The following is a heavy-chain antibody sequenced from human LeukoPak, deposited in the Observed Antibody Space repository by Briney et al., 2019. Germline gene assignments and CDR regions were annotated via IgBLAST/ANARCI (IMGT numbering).Heavy chain of an antibody. Sequence: GGSLRLSCAASGLTFSSYAVSWVRQAPGKGLEWVSLISGSGNSTYYADSVKGRFTISRDNSKNTLYLQMNSLRAEDTAVYYCAKVLVLVSANRYYFDYWGQGTLVTVSS. CDR1: GLTFSSYA. D-gene: IGHD2-15*01. J-gene: IGHJ4*02. V-gene: IGHV3-23*01. CDR3: AKVLVLVSANRYYFDY. CDR2: ISGSGNST.